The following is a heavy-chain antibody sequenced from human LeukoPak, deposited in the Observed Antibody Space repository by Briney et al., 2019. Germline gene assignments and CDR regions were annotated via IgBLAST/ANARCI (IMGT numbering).Heavy chain of an antibody. J-gene: IGHJ4*02. D-gene: IGHD2-15*01. Sequence: GGSLRLSCAASGFTFSNYEMNWVRQAPGKGLEWVSYINSSGSNTYYADSVKGRFTISRDNAKNSLYLQMNSLRAEDTAVYYCARGYCSGGSCYFDYWGQGTLVTVSS. V-gene: IGHV3-48*03. CDR1: GFTFSNYE. CDR2: INSSGSNT. CDR3: ARGYCSGGSCYFDY.